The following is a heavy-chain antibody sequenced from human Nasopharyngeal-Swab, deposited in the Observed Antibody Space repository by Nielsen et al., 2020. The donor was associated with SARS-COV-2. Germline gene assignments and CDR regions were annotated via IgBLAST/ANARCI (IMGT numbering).Heavy chain of an antibody. CDR1: GYTLTELS. J-gene: IGHJ6*02. D-gene: IGHD6-19*01. CDR3: ATGPASIAVAGTSYYYYGMDV. Sequence: ASVKVSCKVSGYTLTELSMHWVRQAPGKGLEWMGGFDPEGGETIYAQKFQGRVTMTEDTSTDTAYMELSSLRSEDTAVYYCATGPASIAVAGTSYYYYGMDVWGQGTTVTVSS. V-gene: IGHV1-24*01. CDR2: FDPEGGET.